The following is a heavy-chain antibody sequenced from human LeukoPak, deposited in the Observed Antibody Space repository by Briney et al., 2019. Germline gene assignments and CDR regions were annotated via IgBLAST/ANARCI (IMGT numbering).Heavy chain of an antibody. CDR2: INPSGGST. V-gene: IGHV1-46*01. J-gene: IGHJ4*02. CDR3: ARDSDRLRFLEWLLGYFDY. CDR1: GYTFTSYY. D-gene: IGHD3-3*01. Sequence: ASVKVSCKASGYTFTSYYMHWVRQAPGQGLEWMGIINPSGGSTSYAQKFQGRVTMTRDTSTSTAYMELSSLRSEDTAVYYCARDSDRLRFLEWLLGYFDYWGQGTLVTVSS.